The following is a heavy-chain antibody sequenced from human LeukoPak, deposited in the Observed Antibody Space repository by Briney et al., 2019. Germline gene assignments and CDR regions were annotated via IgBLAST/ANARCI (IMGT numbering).Heavy chain of an antibody. J-gene: IGHJ4*02. Sequence: GGSLRLSCAASGFTFSSYAMSWLRQAPGQGLEWVSYISSSSSYIYYADSVKGRFTISRDNAKNSLYLQMNSLRAEDTAVYYCARHSIYYDSSGHDYWGQGTLVTVSS. CDR3: ARHSIYYDSSGHDY. CDR1: GFTFSSYA. V-gene: IGHV3-21*01. D-gene: IGHD3-22*01. CDR2: ISSSSSYI.